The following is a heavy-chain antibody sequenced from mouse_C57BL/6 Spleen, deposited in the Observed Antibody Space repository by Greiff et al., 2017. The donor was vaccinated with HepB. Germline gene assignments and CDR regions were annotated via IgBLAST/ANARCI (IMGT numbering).Heavy chain of an antibody. V-gene: IGHV1-22*01. CDR2: INPNNGGT. CDR3: ARRYYGSYYFDY. Sequence: EVQLKESGPELVKPGASVKMSCKASGYTFTDYNMHWVKQSHGKSLEWIGYINPNNGGTSYNQKFKGKATLTVNKSSSTAYMELRSLTSEDSAVYYCARRYYGSYYFDYWGQGTTLTVSS. CDR1: GYTFTDYN. J-gene: IGHJ2*01. D-gene: IGHD1-1*01.